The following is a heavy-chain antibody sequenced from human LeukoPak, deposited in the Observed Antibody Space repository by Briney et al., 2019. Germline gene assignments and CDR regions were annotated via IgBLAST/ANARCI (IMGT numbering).Heavy chain of an antibody. CDR1: GFTFSNYW. Sequence: SGGSLRLSCAVSGFTFSNYWMSWVRQAPGKGLEWVANIKQDGSEKYYVDSVEDRFTISRDNAKNSLYLQMNSLRAEDTAVYYCARAPQVAYFDYWGQGTLVTVSS. CDR3: ARAPQVAYFDY. J-gene: IGHJ4*02. V-gene: IGHV3-7*01. CDR2: IKQDGSEK. D-gene: IGHD5-12*01.